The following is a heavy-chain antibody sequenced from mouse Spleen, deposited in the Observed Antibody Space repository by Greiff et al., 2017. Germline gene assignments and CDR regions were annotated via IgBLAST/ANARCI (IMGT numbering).Heavy chain of an antibody. CDR2: ISSGGSYT. D-gene: IGHD2-10*02. Sequence: EVKLVESGGGLVKPGGSLKLSCAASGFTFSSYAMSWVRQTPEKRLEWVATISSGGSYTYYPDSVKGRFTISRDNAKNTLYLQMSSLRSEDTAMYYCAKKYGNYGFAYWGQGTLVTVSA. CDR1: GFTFSSYA. V-gene: IGHV5-9-1*01. J-gene: IGHJ3*01. CDR3: AKKYGNYGFAY.